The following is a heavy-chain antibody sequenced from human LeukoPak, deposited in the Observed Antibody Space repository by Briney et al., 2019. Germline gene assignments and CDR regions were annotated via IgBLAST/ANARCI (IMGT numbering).Heavy chain of an antibody. V-gene: IGHV4-34*01. CDR1: GGSFSGYY. CDR3: ATNGNYYDSSGYIT. CDR2: INHSGST. J-gene: IGHJ5*02. Sequence: SETLSLTCAVYGGSFSGYYWSWIRQLPGKGLEWIGEINHSGSTNYNPSLKSRVTISVDTSKNQFSLKLSSVTAADTAVYYCATNGNYYDSSGYITWGQGTLVTVSS. D-gene: IGHD3-22*01.